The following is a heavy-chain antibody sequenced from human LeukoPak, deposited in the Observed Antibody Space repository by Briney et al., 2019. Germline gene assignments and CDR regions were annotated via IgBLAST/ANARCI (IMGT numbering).Heavy chain of an antibody. CDR2: ISGSGVTT. Sequence: PSETLSLTCAVYGGSFSGYYWSWVRQVPGKGLEWVSAISGSGVTTHYAGSVKGRFSISRDNSKNTLYLQMNSLRAEDTALYYCAKKVVVGATSPYSDFQDWGQGTLVTVSS. CDR1: GGSFSGYY. D-gene: IGHD1-26*01. CDR3: AKKVVVGATSPYSDFQD. J-gene: IGHJ1*01. V-gene: IGHV3-23*01.